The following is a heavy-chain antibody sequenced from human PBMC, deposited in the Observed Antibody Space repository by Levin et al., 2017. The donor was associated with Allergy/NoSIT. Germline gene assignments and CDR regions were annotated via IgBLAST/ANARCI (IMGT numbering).Heavy chain of an antibody. D-gene: IGHD3-10*01. CDR3: ARSSFGELLVAFDI. CDR1: GGSFSGYY. Sequence: PSETLSLTCAVYGGSFSGYYWSWIRQPPGKGLEWIGEINHSGSTNYNPSLKSRVTISVDTSKNQFSLKLSSVTAADTAVYYCARSSFGELLVAFDIWGQGTMVTVSS. J-gene: IGHJ3*02. CDR2: INHSGST. V-gene: IGHV4-34*01.